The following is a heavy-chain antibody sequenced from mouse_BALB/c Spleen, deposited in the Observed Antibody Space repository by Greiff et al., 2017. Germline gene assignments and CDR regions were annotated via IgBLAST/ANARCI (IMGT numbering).Heavy chain of an antibody. CDR1: GFSLTSYG. D-gene: IGHD1-1*01. J-gene: IGHJ4*01. CDR2: IWSGGST. CDR3: ARHHYYGSSYAMDY. V-gene: IGHV2-2*02. Sequence: VMLVESGPGLVQPSQSLSITCTVSGFSLTSYGVHWVRQSPGKGLEWLGVIWSGGSTDYNAAFISRLSISKDNSKSQVFFKMNSLQANDTAIYYCARHHYYGSSYAMDYWGQGTSVTVSS.